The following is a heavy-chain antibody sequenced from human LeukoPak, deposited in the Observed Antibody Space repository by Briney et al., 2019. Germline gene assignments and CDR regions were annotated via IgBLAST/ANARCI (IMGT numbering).Heavy chain of an antibody. D-gene: IGHD3-3*01. J-gene: IGHJ3*02. CDR2: IYISGST. CDR1: GGSISSYY. CDR3: ARDPAPYDFWSGSPPRAVDI. V-gene: IGHV4-4*07. Sequence: SETLSLTCTVSGGSISSYYWSWIRQPAGKGLEWIGRIYISGSTNYNPSLKSRVTMSVDTSKNQFSLKLRSVTAADTAVYYCARDPAPYDFWSGSPPRAVDIWGQGTMVTVSS.